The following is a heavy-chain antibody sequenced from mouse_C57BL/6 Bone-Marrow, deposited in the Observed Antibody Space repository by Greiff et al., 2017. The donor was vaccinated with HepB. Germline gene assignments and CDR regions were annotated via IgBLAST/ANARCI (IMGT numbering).Heavy chain of an antibody. CDR3: VRPNYGSPAWFAY. CDR1: GFSFNTYA. CDR2: IRSKSNNYAT. Sequence: EVKLVESGGGLVQPKGSLKLSCAASGFSFNTYAMNWVRQAPGKGLEWVARIRSKSNNYATYYADSVKDRFTISRDDSESMLYLQMNNLKTEDTAMYDFVRPNYGSPAWFAYWGQGTLVTVSA. D-gene: IGHD1-1*01. J-gene: IGHJ3*01. V-gene: IGHV10-1*01.